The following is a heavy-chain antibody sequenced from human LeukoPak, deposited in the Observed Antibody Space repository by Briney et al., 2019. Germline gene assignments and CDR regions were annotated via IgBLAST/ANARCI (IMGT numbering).Heavy chain of an antibody. CDR1: GDSVSSNSAA. J-gene: IGHJ4*02. V-gene: IGHV6-1*01. CDR3: ARSSDSSGWDPFDS. Sequence: SQTLSLTCAISGDSVSSNSAAWNWIRQSPSRGLQWLGRTYYRSKGYNDFAVSVKSRITNNPDTSKNQFSLQLNSVTPEDTAVYYCARSSDSSGWDPFDSWGQGILVTVSS. CDR2: TYYRSKGYN. D-gene: IGHD6-19*01.